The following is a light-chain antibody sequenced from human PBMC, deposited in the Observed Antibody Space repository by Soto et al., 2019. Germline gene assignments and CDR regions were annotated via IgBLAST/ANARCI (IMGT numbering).Light chain of an antibody. CDR1: SSDVGGSNY. V-gene: IGLV2-14*03. CDR2: DVS. CDR3: GSYSSSSTLYV. Sequence: QSVLTQPASVSGSPGQSITISCTGTSSDVGGSNYVSWYQQHPGKAPKLMIYDVSNRPSGVSNRFSGSKSGNTASLTISGLHVEDEADYYFGSYSSSSTLYVFGTGTKLTVL. J-gene: IGLJ1*01.